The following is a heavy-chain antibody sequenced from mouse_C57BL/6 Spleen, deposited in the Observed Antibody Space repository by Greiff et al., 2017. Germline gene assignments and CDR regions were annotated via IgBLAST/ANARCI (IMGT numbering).Heavy chain of an antibody. V-gene: IGHV1-80*01. CDR3: ARSGDGYFLGY. J-gene: IGHJ2*01. D-gene: IGHD2-3*01. CDR1: GYAFSSYW. Sequence: QVQLQQSGAELVKPGASVKISCKASGYAFSSYWMNWVKQRPGKGLEWIGQIYPGDGDTNYNGKFKGKATLTADKSSSTAYMQLSSLTSEDSAVYFCARSGDGYFLGYWGQGTTLTVSS. CDR2: IYPGDGDT.